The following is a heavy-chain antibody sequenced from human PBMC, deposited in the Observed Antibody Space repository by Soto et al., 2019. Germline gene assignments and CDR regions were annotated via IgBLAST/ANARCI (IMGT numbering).Heavy chain of an antibody. Sequence: PSETLSLTCTVSGGSISSYYWSRIRQPQGKGLEWIGYIYYSGSTNYNPSLKSRVTISVDTSKNQFSLKLSSVTAADTAVYYCARVSSGWAYDYWGQGTLVTVSS. CDR2: IYYSGST. D-gene: IGHD6-19*01. J-gene: IGHJ4*02. CDR1: GGSISSYY. CDR3: ARVSSGWAYDY. V-gene: IGHV4-59*01.